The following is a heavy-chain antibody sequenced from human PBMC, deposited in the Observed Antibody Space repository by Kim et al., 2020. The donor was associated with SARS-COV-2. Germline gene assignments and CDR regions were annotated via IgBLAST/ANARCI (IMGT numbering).Heavy chain of an antibody. CDR3: AKIGYNDYEVDY. J-gene: IGHJ4*02. D-gene: IGHD5-12*01. Sequence: DVDSGGGRFTLSRDNAKNSLYLQMNSLRAEDTAVYYCAKIGYNDYEVDYWGQGALVTVSS. V-gene: IGHV3-7*01.